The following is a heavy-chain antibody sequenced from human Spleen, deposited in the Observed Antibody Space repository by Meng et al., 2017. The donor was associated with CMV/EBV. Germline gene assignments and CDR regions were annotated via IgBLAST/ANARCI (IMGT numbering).Heavy chain of an antibody. CDR3: ARVVCSGGNCETEPVVNAAHYFHY. V-gene: IGHV4-31*03. CDR1: GGSVTSGGYY. J-gene: IGHJ4*02. Sequence: SETLSLTCTVSGGSVTSGGYYWSWIRLSPGMGLEWIGYIYHSGSTFYNPSLSSRVTISVDTSKNQFSLELKSVTAADTAVYYCARVVCSGGNCETEPVVNAAHYFHYWGQGTLVTVSS. CDR2: IYHSGST. D-gene: IGHD2-15*01.